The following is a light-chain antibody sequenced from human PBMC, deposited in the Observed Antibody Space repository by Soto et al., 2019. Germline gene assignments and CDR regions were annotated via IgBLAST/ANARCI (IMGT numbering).Light chain of an antibody. J-gene: IGLJ1*01. V-gene: IGLV2-14*01. Sequence: QSVLTQPASVSGSPGQSISISCTGTSSDVGGYKYVSWYQQHPGEAPKLMIYEVSNRPSGVSNRFSGSKSGNTASLTISGLQAEDEADYYCSSSTSSSTRVFGTGTKVTVL. CDR3: SSSTSSSTRV. CDR1: SSDVGGYKY. CDR2: EVS.